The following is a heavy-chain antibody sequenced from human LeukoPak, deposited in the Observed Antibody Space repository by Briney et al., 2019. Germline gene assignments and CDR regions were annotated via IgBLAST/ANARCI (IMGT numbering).Heavy chain of an antibody. CDR3: AREIGSIAVAGNTNWFDP. V-gene: IGHV1-2*02. J-gene: IGHJ5*02. CDR1: GYTFTGYY. CDR2: INSNSGGT. D-gene: IGHD6-19*01. Sequence: ASVKVSCKASGYTFTGYYMHWVRQAPGQGLEWMGWINSNSGGTNYAQKFQGRVTMTRDTSISTGYMELSRLRSDDTAVYYCAREIGSIAVAGNTNWFDPWGQGTLVTVSS.